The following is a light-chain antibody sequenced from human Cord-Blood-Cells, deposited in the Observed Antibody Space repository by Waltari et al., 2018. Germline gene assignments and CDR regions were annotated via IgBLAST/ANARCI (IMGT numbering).Light chain of an antibody. CDR3: QQYYSTPFT. Sequence: DIVMTQSPDSLAVSLGERATINCKSSQSVLYSSNNKNYLDWYHQKPGQPPKLLIYWASTRESGVPDRFSGSGSGTDFTLTISSLQAEDVAVYYCQQYYSTPFTFGPGTKVDIK. J-gene: IGKJ3*01. CDR1: QSVLYSSNNKNY. V-gene: IGKV4-1*01. CDR2: WAS.